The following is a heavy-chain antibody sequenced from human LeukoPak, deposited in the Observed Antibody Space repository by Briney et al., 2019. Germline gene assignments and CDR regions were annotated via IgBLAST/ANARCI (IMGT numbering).Heavy chain of an antibody. CDR2: IYHSGST. CDR1: GGSISSGGYS. D-gene: IGHD3-3*01. CDR3: ARVGPLFGVAFDY. Sequence: SQTLSLTCAVSGGSISSGGYSWSWIRQPLGKGLEWIGYIYHSGSTYYNPSLKSRVTISVDRSKNQFSLKLSSVTAADTAVYYCARVGPLFGVAFDYWGQGTLVTVSS. J-gene: IGHJ4*02. V-gene: IGHV4-30-2*01.